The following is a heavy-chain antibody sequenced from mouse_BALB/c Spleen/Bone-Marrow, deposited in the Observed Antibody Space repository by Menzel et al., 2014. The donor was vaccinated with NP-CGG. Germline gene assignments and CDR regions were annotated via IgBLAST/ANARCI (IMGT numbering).Heavy chain of an antibody. D-gene: IGHD2-3*01. CDR1: GFTFSDYY. Sequence: EVQGVESGGGLVKPGGSLKLSCAASGFTFSDYYMYWVRQTPEKRLEWVATISDGGTYTYYSDSVKGRFTISRDNARNNLYLQMSSLKSEDTAMYYCARDKGGYYVGEFAYWGQGTLVTVSA. J-gene: IGHJ3*01. CDR3: ARDKGGYYVGEFAY. V-gene: IGHV5-4*02. CDR2: ISDGGTYT.